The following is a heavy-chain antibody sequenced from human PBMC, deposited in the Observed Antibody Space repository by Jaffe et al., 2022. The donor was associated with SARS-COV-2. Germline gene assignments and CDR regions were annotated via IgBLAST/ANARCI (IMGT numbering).Heavy chain of an antibody. J-gene: IGHJ4*02. CDR3: ARDWDGYNTRRVYYFDY. D-gene: IGHD5-12*01. CDR1: GFTFSSYS. Sequence: EVQLVESGGGLVKPGGSLRLSCAASGFTFSSYSMNWVRQAPGKGLEWVSSISSSSSYIYYADSVKGRFTISRDNAKNSLYLQMNSLRAEDTAVYYCARDWDGYNTRRVYYFDYWGQGTLVTVSS. CDR2: ISSSSSYI. V-gene: IGHV3-21*01.